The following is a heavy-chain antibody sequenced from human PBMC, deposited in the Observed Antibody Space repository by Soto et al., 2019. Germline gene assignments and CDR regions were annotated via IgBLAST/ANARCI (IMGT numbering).Heavy chain of an antibody. D-gene: IGHD1-26*01. V-gene: IGHV3-7*01. Sequence: EVQLVESGGGLVQPGGSLRLSCAGSGFTFSSLWMTCVRQAPGKGLEWVANIKQDGSEKYYVDSVKGRFNISRDNAKNALFLQMNSLRAEDTAVYYCARGYFNNVLMSHWGQGTLVTVTS. CDR3: ARGYFNNVLMSH. CDR2: IKQDGSEK. CDR1: GFTFSSLW. J-gene: IGHJ1*01.